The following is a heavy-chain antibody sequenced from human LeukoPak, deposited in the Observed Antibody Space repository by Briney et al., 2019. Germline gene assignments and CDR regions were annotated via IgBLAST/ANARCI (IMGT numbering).Heavy chain of an antibody. CDR1: GYTFTSYA. Sequence: GASVKVSCKASGYTFTSYAMNWVRQAPGQGLEWMGWINTNTGNPTYAQGFTGRFVFSLDTSVSTAYLQISSLKAEDTAVYYCARIYCAFHTTDWFDPWGQGTLVTVSS. D-gene: IGHD1-14*01. V-gene: IGHV7-4-1*02. CDR3: ARIYCAFHTTDWFDP. CDR2: INTNTGNP. J-gene: IGHJ5*02.